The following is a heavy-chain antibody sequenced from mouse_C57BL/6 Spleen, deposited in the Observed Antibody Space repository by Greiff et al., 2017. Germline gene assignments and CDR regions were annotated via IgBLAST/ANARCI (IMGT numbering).Heavy chain of an antibody. Sequence: EVKLVESGEGLVKPGGSLKLSCAASGFTFSDYGMHWVRQAPEKGLEWVAYISSGSSTIYYADTVKGRFTISRDNAKNTLFLQMTSLRSEDTALYYCASGKHPAWFAYWGQGTLVTVSA. CDR2: ISSGSSTI. J-gene: IGHJ3*01. CDR1: GFTFSDYG. V-gene: IGHV5-17*01. CDR3: ASGKHPAWFAY. D-gene: IGHD4-1*01.